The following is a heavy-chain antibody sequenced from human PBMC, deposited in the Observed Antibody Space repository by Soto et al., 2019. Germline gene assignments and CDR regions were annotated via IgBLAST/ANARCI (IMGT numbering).Heavy chain of an antibody. CDR3: ARDTSEGWEPTLYYFDY. D-gene: IGHD1-26*01. CDR2: ISSSSSYI. CDR1: GFTFSSYS. V-gene: IGHV3-21*01. J-gene: IGHJ4*02. Sequence: GGSLRLSCAASGFTFSSYSMNWVRQAPGKGLEWVSSISSSSSYIYYADSVKGRFTISRDNAKNSLYLQMNSLRAEDTAVYYCARDTSEGWEPTLYYFDYWGQGTLVTVSS.